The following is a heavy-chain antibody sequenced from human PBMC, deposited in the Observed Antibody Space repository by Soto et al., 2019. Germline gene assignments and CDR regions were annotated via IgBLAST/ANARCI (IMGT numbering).Heavy chain of an antibody. D-gene: IGHD4-17*01. J-gene: IGHJ6*03. Sequence: SVKVSCKAFGGTLSNCAISWGRQAPGQGLEWMGGIIPIFGTANYAQKLQGRVTMTTDTSTSTAYMELRSLRSDDTAVYYCARAKGVTTGIPYYYYYMDVWGKGTTVTVSS. CDR1: GGTLSNCA. CDR3: ARAKGVTTGIPYYYYYMDV. CDR2: IIPIFGTA. V-gene: IGHV1-69*05.